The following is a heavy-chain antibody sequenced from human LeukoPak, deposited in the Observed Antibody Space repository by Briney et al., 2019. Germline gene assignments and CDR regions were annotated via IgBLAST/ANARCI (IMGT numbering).Heavy chain of an antibody. Sequence: SQTLSLTCAISGDSVSSTSACWTWIRQSPSSGLEWLGRTCYRSRWGSDYAPSLKSRITVNADTSKNQFSLQLKSVTPEDTAVYYRAREGDWAGTAYWGQGTLVAVSA. D-gene: IGHD3/OR15-3a*01. CDR3: AREGDWAGTAY. CDR1: GDSVSSTSAC. CDR2: TCYRSRWGS. V-gene: IGHV6-1*01. J-gene: IGHJ4*02.